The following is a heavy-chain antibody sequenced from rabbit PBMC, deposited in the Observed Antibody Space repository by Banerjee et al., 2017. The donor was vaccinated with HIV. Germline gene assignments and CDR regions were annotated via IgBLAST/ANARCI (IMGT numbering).Heavy chain of an antibody. CDR1: GFSFSSTYY. CDR2: IYAGSSGST. J-gene: IGHJ4*01. CDR3: ASSGVAGYDYTTTGYFKL. V-gene: IGHV1S40*01. Sequence: QSLEESGGDLVKPGASLTLTCTASGFSFSSTYYLCWVRQAPGKGLEWIGCIYAGSSGSTDYASWAKGRFTISKTSSTTVTLQMTSLTAADTATYFGASSGVAGYDYTTTGYFKLWGPGTLVTVS. D-gene: IGHD6-1*01.